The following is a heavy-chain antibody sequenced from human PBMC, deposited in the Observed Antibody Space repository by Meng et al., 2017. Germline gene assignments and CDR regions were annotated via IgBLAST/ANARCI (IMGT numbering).Heavy chain of an antibody. CDR2: INPNSGGT. D-gene: IGHD2-15*01. V-gene: IGHV1-2*02. CDR3: AREKISRVPDAFDI. Sequence: ASVKVSCKASGYTFTGYYMHWVRQAPGQGLEWMGWINPNSGGTNYAQKFQGRVIMTRDTSISTAYMELSRLRSDDTAVYYCAREKISRVPDAFDIWGQGTMVTVSS. CDR1: GYTFTGYY. J-gene: IGHJ3*02.